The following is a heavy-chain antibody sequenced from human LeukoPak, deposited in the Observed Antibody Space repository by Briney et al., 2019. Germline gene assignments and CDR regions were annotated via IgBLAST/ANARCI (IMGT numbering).Heavy chain of an antibody. D-gene: IGHD3-10*01. Sequence: ASVKVSCKAPGYTFTSYDINWVRQATGQGLEWMGWMNPNSGNTGYAQKFQGRVTMTRNTSISTAYMELSSLRSEDTAVYYCARSRGRKVTPFDYWGQGILVTVSS. V-gene: IGHV1-8*01. CDR1: GYTFTSYD. J-gene: IGHJ4*02. CDR3: ARSRGRKVTPFDY. CDR2: MNPNSGNT.